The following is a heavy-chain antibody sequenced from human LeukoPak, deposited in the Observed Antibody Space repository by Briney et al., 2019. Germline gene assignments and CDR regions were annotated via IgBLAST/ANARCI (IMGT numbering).Heavy chain of an antibody. CDR3: ARGKDTAMVSNYYYGMDV. J-gene: IGHJ6*02. V-gene: IGHV1-69*13. CDR2: IIPIIGTA. D-gene: IGHD5-18*01. Sequence: GASVKVSCKASGGTFSSYSISWVRQAPGQGLEWMGGIIPIIGTANYAQKFQGRVTITADESTSTAYMELSSLRSEDTAVYYCARGKDTAMVSNYYYGMDVWGQGTTVTVSS. CDR1: GGTFSSYS.